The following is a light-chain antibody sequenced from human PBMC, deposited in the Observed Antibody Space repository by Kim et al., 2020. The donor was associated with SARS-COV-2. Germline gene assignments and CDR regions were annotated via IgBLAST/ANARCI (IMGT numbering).Light chain of an antibody. CDR3: QQSGEG. Sequence: LSLSPGERASLACRDSHSIRISYLAWYQQKPGQAPRLLIYGASRRATGIPDRFSGSGSGTGFTLTINRLEPEDFAVYYCQQSGEGFGQGTKVDIK. J-gene: IGKJ1*01. CDR2: GAS. V-gene: IGKV3-20*01. CDR1: HSIRISY.